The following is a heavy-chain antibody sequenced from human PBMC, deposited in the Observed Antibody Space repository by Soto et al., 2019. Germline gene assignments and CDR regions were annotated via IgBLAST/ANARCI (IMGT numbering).Heavy chain of an antibody. J-gene: IGHJ6*01. CDR1: SGPSSSHN. V-gene: IGHV4-59*08. Sequence: QVQLQQSGPGLVKPSETLSLTCSVSSGPSSSHNWGWIRQPPGRGLEWIGYVYSTGGTSSNPSLKGRVTISADAATNHSSLTLTSVTAADTAVYYCVRQGIGNLHGRVDVWGQGTTVRVSS. D-gene: IGHD1-1*01. CDR3: VRQGIGNLHGRVDV. CDR2: VYSTGGT.